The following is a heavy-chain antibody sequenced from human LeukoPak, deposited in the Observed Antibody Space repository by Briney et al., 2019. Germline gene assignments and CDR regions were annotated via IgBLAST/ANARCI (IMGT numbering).Heavy chain of an antibody. D-gene: IGHD6-19*01. Sequence: GGSLRLSCAASGFTFTSYAMNWVRQAPGKGLEWVSSISRGGDSTYYADSVKGRFTISRDNSKNTVFLQMNSLRAEDTAVYYCAKDRSSGWNSGLTGLDYWGQGTLVTVSS. CDR2: ISRGGDST. CDR1: GFTFTSYA. V-gene: IGHV3-23*01. J-gene: IGHJ4*02. CDR3: AKDRSSGWNSGLTGLDY.